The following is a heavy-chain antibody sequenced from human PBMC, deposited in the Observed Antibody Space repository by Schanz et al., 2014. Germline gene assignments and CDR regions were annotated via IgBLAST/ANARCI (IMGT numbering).Heavy chain of an antibody. Sequence: QVQLVQSGAEVKKPGASVKVSCKASGYSFTDYYIHWVRQAPGQGLEWMGWINPDSGGTNYAQKFQGRVTMTRDTSITTAYMDLSGLTSDDTAVYYCAREKGHGYSGLSWGRGILVTVSS. CDR2: INPDSGGT. CDR1: GYSFTDYY. D-gene: IGHD5-12*01. CDR3: AREKGHGYSGLS. V-gene: IGHV1-2*02. J-gene: IGHJ5*02.